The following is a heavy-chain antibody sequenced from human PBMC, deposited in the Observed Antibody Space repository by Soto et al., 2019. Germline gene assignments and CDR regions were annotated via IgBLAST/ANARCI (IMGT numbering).Heavy chain of an antibody. CDR3: ARQIGRGSWSLDH. D-gene: IGHD6-13*01. CDR1: GDSIGSPDYW. CDR2: IFYSGNT. V-gene: IGHV4-39*01. Sequence: QLQLQESGPGLVKPAETLSLTCSVSGDSIGSPDYWWGWIRQPPGKGLEWVGSIFYSGNTYYHPSLKSRVTISVDTSKNQFSLRLSSVTAADTALYYCARQIGRGSWSLDHWGPGTLVTVSS. J-gene: IGHJ4*02.